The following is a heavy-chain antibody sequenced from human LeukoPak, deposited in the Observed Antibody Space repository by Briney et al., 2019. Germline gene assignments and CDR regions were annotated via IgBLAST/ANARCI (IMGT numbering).Heavy chain of an antibody. CDR2: IRPMNSDV. CDR3: ARPGGYCSSTSCYGHYDGMDV. CDR1: GYHFNTYW. J-gene: IGHJ6*02. D-gene: IGHD2-2*01. Sequence: GESLQISCKGSGYHFNTYWVAWVRQLPGKGLEWMGIIRPMNSDVRYSPSFQGQVTISADRSISTAYLQWSSLKASDTAMYYCARPGGYCSSTSCYGHYDGMDVWGHGTPVTVSS. V-gene: IGHV5-51*01.